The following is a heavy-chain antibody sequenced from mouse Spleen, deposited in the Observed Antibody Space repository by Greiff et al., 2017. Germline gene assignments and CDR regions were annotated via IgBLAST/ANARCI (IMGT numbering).Heavy chain of an antibody. CDR1: GYTFTSYW. Sequence: VQLQQSGAELVMPGASVKLSCKASGYTFTSYWMHWVKQRHGQGLEWIGEIDPSDSYTNYNQKFKGKATLTVDKSSSTAYMQLSSLTSEDSAVYYCHYYGRSCDVWGAGTTVTVSS. J-gene: IGHJ1*01. D-gene: IGHD1-1*01. CDR3: HYYGRSCDV. V-gene: IGHV1-69*01. CDR2: IDPSDSYT.